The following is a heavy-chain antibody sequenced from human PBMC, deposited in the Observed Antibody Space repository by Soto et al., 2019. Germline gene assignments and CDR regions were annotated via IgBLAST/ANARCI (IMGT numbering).Heavy chain of an antibody. CDR3: ASVSPSSRAAEP. J-gene: IGHJ4*02. V-gene: IGHV1-18*01. Sequence: QVQLVQSGAEVKKPGASVRVSCKASGYTFTSYGISWVRQAPGQGLEWMGWISAYNGNTNYAQSLQGRVTMTTDTSTTTAYMELRGLKSDDTAVYYGASVSPSSRAAEPWGQGTLVTVS. CDR2: ISAYNGNT. D-gene: IGHD6-13*01. CDR1: GYTFTSYG.